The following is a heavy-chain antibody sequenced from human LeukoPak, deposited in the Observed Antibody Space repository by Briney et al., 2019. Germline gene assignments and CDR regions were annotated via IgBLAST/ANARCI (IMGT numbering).Heavy chain of an antibody. V-gene: IGHV3-66*01. J-gene: IGHJ6*02. CDR2: IYSGGST. CDR1: GFTVSSNY. D-gene: IGHD2-2*01. Sequence: GGSLRLSCAASGFTVSSNYMSWVRQAPGKGLEWVSVIYSGGSTYYADSVKGRFTISRDNSKNTLYLQMNSLRAEDTAVYYCARDRRYCSSTSCRSGYYYYYGMDVWGQGTTVTVSS. CDR3: ARDRRYCSSTSCRSGYYYYYGMDV.